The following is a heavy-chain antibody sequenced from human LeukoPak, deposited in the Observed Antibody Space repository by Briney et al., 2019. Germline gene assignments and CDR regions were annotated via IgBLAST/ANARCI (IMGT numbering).Heavy chain of an antibody. CDR3: AAGGSGSSSYYMDV. D-gene: IGHD3-10*01. J-gene: IGHJ6*03. Sequence: GGSLRLSCAASGFTFSSYEMNWVRQAPGKGLEWVSYISSSGSTIYYADSVKGRFTISRDNAKNSLYPQMNSLRAEDTAVYYCAAGGSGSSSYYMDVWGKGTTVTISS. CDR1: GFTFSSYE. CDR2: ISSSGSTI. V-gene: IGHV3-48*03.